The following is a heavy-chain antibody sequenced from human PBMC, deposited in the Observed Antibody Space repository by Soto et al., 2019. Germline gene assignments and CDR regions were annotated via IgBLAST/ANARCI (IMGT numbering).Heavy chain of an antibody. CDR2: IWYDGSNK. CDR3: ARDPWTGRPMDV. D-gene: IGHD6-6*01. CDR1: GFTFSSYG. Sequence: GGSLRLSCAASGFTFSSYGMHWVRQAPGKGLEWVAVIWYDGSNKYYADSVKGRFTISRDNSKNTLYLQMNSLRAEDTAVYYCARDPWTGRPMDVWGQGTTVTVSS. J-gene: IGHJ6*02. V-gene: IGHV3-33*01.